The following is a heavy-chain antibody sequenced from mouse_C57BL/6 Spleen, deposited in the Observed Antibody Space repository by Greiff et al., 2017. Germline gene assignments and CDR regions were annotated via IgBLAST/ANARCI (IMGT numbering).Heavy chain of an antibody. D-gene: IGHD2-5*01. CDR3: ARGGSNFFMDY. V-gene: IGHV1-76*01. J-gene: IGHJ4*01. CDR1: GYTFTDYY. CDR2: IYPGSGNT. Sequence: QVQLQQSGAELVRPGASVKLSCKASGYTFTDYYINWVKQRPGQGLEWIARIYPGSGNTYYNEKFNGKATLTAEKSSSTAYMQLSSLTSEDSAVYFCARGGSNFFMDYWGQGTSVTVSS.